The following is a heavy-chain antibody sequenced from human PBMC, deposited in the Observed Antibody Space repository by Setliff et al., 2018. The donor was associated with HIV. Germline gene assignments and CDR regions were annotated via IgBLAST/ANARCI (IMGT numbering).Heavy chain of an antibody. J-gene: IGHJ4*02. D-gene: IGHD1-1*01. CDR1: GFIVSSNH. Sequence: GGSLRLSCAASGFIVSSNHMSWVRQAPGKGLEWVSYISSSSSTIYYADSVKGRFTISRDTSKNTLYLQMDSLRPDDTAVYYCARWKLALDYWGQGTLVTVSS. CDR2: ISSSSSTI. V-gene: IGHV3-48*04. CDR3: ARWKLALDY.